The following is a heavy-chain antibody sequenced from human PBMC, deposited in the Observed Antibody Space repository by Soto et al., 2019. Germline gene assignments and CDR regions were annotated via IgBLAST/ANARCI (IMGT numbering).Heavy chain of an antibody. J-gene: IGHJ5*02. D-gene: IGHD6-6*01. CDR3: AREPYSSSSLPHNWFDP. CDR2: ISYDGSNK. CDR1: GFTFSSYA. Sequence: GASLRLSCAASGFTFSSYALHWVRQAPGKGLEWVAVISYDGSNKYYADSVKGRFTISRDNSKKPLYLQMNSLRAEDTAVYYCAREPYSSSSLPHNWFDPWGQGTLVTVSS. V-gene: IGHV3-30-3*01.